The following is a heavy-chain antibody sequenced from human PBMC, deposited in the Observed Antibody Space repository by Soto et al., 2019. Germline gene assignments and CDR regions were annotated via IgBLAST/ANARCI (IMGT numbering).Heavy chain of an antibody. D-gene: IGHD4-17*01. Sequence: QVRLQESGPGLLKPSGTLSLTCAVSGVSIGSNNCWTWVCHPPEKGLEWIGEIYHTGSTNYVLSLMRRVTIALDKYQNQFSLRLSYVTAADTAVYFCPRGGSYGYYGMDVWGQGTTVTGSS. V-gene: IGHV4-4*02. CDR1: GVSIGSNNC. CDR2: IYHTGST. J-gene: IGHJ6*02. CDR3: PRGGSYGYYGMDV.